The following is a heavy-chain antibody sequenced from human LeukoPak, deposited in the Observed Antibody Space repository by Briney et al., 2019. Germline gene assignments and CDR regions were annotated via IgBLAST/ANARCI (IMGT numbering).Heavy chain of an antibody. V-gene: IGHV3-30*19. Sequence: GGSLRLSCAASGFTFSSYGMHWVRQAPGKGLEWVAVISYDGSNKYYADSVKGRFTISRDNSKNTLYLQMNSLRPEDTAVYYCARDGLVYCGGDCYSHRKYYFDYWGQGTLVTVSS. CDR1: GFTFSSYG. CDR2: ISYDGSNK. D-gene: IGHD2-21*01. J-gene: IGHJ4*02. CDR3: ARDGLVYCGGDCYSHRKYYFDY.